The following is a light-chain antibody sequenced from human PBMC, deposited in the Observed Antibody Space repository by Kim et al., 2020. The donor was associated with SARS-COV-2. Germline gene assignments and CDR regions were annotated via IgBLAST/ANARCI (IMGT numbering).Light chain of an antibody. CDR2: RDN. CDR3: SAWDRSLGAWV. CDR1: RDTVGDQG. J-gene: IGLJ3*02. V-gene: IGLV10-54*04. Sequence: QTAKLTWTGNRDTVGDQGAAWLQQHQGPPPKHLSFRDNNRPSGISERFSASGSGKTASLPIPGLQPEDEADYYCSAWDRSLGAWVFGGGTQLTVL.